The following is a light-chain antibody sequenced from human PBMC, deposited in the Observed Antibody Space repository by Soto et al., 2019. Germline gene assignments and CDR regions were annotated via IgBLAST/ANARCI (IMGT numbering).Light chain of an antibody. Sequence: DIQMTQSPSSLSASVGDRVTITCRASQGSSNCLAWYQQKPGKVPKLLIYAESTLQSGVPSRFSGSGSGTDFTLTISSLQPEDVATYYCQKYNSFGTFGPGTKVDIK. CDR3: QKYNSFGT. CDR1: QGSSNC. J-gene: IGKJ3*01. V-gene: IGKV1-27*01. CDR2: AES.